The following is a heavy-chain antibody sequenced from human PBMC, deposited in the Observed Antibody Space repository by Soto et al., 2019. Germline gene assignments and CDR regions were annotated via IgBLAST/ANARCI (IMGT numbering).Heavy chain of an antibody. Sequence: QITLNESGPTVVRPTETLTLTCRFSGFSLTTSGVGVGWIRQSPGKAPEWLALIYWDDDKRYSASLKSRLTINKDTSKNQVVLTVSDLYPTDTATYYCAHRVLLTVFGLVTTTAIYFDFWGQGTPVAVSS. V-gene: IGHV2-5*02. CDR2: IYWDDDK. J-gene: IGHJ4*02. CDR1: GFSLTTSGVG. D-gene: IGHD3-3*01. CDR3: AHRVLLTVFGLVTTTAIYFDF.